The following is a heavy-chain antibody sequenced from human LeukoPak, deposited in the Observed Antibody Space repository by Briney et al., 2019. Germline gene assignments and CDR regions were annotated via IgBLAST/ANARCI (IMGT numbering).Heavy chain of an antibody. CDR1: GITFRRHW. CDR3: APEPSDDVES. CDR2: IDEDGGEK. Sequence: GGSLRLSCAASGITFRRHWMSWVRQAPGEGLEWVANIDEDGGEKNYVDSVKGRFTISRDNAKNSWYLQMNSLRTEDTAMYYCAPEPSDDVESWGQGILVTVSS. V-gene: IGHV3-7*01. J-gene: IGHJ4*02. D-gene: IGHD5-24*01.